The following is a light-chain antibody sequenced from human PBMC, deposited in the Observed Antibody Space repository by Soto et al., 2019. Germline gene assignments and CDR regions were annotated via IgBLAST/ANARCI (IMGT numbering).Light chain of an antibody. CDR3: QQRSNWPPT. J-gene: IGKJ4*01. CDR1: QSVSSN. CDR2: GAS. V-gene: IGKV3-15*01. Sequence: EIVMTQSPATLSVSPGERATLSCRASQSVSSNLAWYQQKPGQAPRLLIYGASTRATGIPARFSGSGSGTDFTLTISRLEPEDFAVYYCQQRSNWPPTFGGGTKVEIK.